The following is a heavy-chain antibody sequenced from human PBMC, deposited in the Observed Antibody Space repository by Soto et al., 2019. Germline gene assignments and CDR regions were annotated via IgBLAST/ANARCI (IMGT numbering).Heavy chain of an antibody. V-gene: IGHV3-30-3*01. CDR1: GFTFSGYA. Sequence: SGGSLRLSCIASGFTFSGYAMHWVRQAPGKGLEWVAVTSYDGITKYYADSVRGRFTISRDNSKNTLYLQMNSLRGDDTAAYYCARSTVGEYDYWGQGTLVTVSS. CDR2: TSYDGITK. CDR3: ARSTVGEYDY. J-gene: IGHJ4*02. D-gene: IGHD3-16*01.